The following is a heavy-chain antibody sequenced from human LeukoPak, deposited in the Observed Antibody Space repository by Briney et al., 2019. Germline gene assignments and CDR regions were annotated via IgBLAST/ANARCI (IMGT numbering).Heavy chain of an antibody. CDR3: AKMAARSFDY. CDR1: GFTFSSYS. Sequence: GGSLRLSCAASGFTFSSYSMNWVRKAPGKGLEWVSSISSSSSYIYYADSVKGRFTISRDNAKNSLYLQMNSLRAEDTAVYYCAKMAARSFDYWGQGTLVTVSP. D-gene: IGHD5-24*01. V-gene: IGHV3-21*01. CDR2: ISSSSSYI. J-gene: IGHJ4*02.